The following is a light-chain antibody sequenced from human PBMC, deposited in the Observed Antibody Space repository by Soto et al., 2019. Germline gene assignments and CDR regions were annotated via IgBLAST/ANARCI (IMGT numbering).Light chain of an antibody. V-gene: IGLV2-8*01. CDR3: SSYAGSSNV. CDR2: AVN. CDR1: SSDDGGYNY. J-gene: IGLJ1*01. Sequence: QTLLAQPPSATGSTGQSVSISYTGTSSDDGGYNYVSWYQQHPGKAPKLILYAVNKRHSEVPDHLSGSKPGNKASLTVSGIKAEDEADYYCSSYAGSSNVFGNWTKVTVL.